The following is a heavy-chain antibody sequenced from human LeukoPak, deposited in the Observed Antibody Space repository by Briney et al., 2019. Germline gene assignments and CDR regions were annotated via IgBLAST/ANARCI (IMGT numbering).Heavy chain of an antibody. CDR1: GGSFSGYY. D-gene: IGHD4-17*01. CDR2: INHSGST. Sequence: SETLPLTCAVYGGSFSGYYWSWIRQPPGKGLEWIGEINHSGSTNYNPSLKSRVTISVDTSKNQFSLKLSSVTAADTAVYYCARGHTVTTTADYWGQGTLVTVSS. J-gene: IGHJ4*02. CDR3: ARGHTVTTTADY. V-gene: IGHV4-34*01.